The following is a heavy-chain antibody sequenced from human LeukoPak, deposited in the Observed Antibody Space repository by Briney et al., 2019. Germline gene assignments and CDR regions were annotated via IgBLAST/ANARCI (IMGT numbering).Heavy chain of an antibody. CDR3: ARAAYGSGGYLFDY. Sequence: SETLSLTCSVSGGSINDYYWSWIRQPPGKGREWLGYINYSGNTNYNPSLKSRVTISVDTSKNQFSLKLSSVTAADTAVYYCARAAYGSGGYLFDYWGQGSLVSVSS. CDR2: INYSGNT. CDR1: GGSINDYY. D-gene: IGHD3-10*01. V-gene: IGHV4-59*01. J-gene: IGHJ4*02.